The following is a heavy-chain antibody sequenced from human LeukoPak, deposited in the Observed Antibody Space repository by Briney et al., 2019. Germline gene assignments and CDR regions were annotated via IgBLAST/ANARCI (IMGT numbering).Heavy chain of an antibody. CDR3: ARDTPYCSSTSCRPAWFDP. V-gene: IGHV1-69*13. J-gene: IGHJ5*02. D-gene: IGHD2-2*01. CDR2: IIPIFGTA. CDR1: GGTFSSYA. Sequence: SVKVSCKASGGTFSSYAISWVRQAPGQGLEWMGGIIPIFGTANYAQKFQGRVTITADESTSTAYMELSSLRSEDTAVYYCARDTPYCSSTSCRPAWFDPWGQGTLVTVSS.